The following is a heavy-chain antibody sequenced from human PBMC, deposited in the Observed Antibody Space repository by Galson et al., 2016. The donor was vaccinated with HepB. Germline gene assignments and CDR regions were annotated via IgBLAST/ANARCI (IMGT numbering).Heavy chain of an antibody. CDR1: GFNFSFSS. J-gene: IGHJ4*02. CDR2: ISFDGSNT. Sequence: SLRLSCAASGFNFSFSSMHWVRQAPGKGLEWVAAISFDGSNTFYSDSVKGRFTISRDDSKNTVYLQMHSLRGDDTSLYFCARDPVAETPVKTFDFWGQGTLVAVSS. D-gene: IGHD5-24*01. V-gene: IGHV3-30-3*01. CDR3: ARDPVAETPVKTFDF.